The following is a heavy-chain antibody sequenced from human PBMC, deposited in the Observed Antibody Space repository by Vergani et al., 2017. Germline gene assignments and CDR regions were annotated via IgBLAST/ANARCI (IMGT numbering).Heavy chain of an antibody. Sequence: QVQSVESAGGVGQPGGSLRLSCGASGFTFSNFGMHRIRQAPGKGLEWLAYIGKDGINTRYRDAVKGRFTVSRDNSKDILYLQMDSLRSEDTALYYCAKYLRDSTDGLPDSWGPGTLVIVSS. CDR2: IGKDGINT. CDR1: GFTFSNFG. V-gene: IGHV3-30*02. CDR3: AKYLRDSTDGLPDS. D-gene: IGHD2-21*02. J-gene: IGHJ4*02.